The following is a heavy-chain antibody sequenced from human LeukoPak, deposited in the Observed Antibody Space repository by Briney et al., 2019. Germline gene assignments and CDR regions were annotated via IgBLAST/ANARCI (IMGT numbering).Heavy chain of an antibody. J-gene: IGHJ3*02. D-gene: IGHD5-12*01. CDR1: GGSFSSYY. CDR2: IYYSGST. V-gene: IGHV4-39*01. Sequence: SETLSLTCAVYGGSFSSYYWGWIRQPPGKGLEWIGSIYYSGSTYYNPSLKSRVTISVDTSKNQFSLKLSSVTAADTAVYYCARLPMATIPRDAFDIWGQGTMVTVSS. CDR3: ARLPMATIPRDAFDI.